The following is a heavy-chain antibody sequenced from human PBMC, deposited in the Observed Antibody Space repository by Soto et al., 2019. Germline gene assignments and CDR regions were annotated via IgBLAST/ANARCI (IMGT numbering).Heavy chain of an antibody. D-gene: IGHD3-9*01. CDR1: GGSFSGYY. CDR3: ARESHDILPGPPWVWYFDL. Sequence: QVQLQQWGAGPLRPLETLSLTCGVSGGSFSGYYWAWIRQSPGKGLEWIGEINDRGSINYNPSLKRRVSITVSTSKNLPPLNLRSVTAADTAVYYWARESHDILPGPPWVWYFDLWGRGTLVTVSS. V-gene: IGHV4-34*01. J-gene: IGHJ2*01. CDR2: INDRGSI.